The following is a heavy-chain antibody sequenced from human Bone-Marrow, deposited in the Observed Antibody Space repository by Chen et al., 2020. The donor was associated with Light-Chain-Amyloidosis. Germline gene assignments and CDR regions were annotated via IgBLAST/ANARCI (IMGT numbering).Heavy chain of an antibody. Sequence: QMQLRESGPGLVKPSETLSLTCDVSGGSMTTHFFYWMRRAPGKGLEWIGYFRYLGGPRYSPSLASRMSISGDTSKNQFSLKINFVTAADTAVYYCARGDGLGTVDGIRYHGVDVWGPGITVTVSS. CDR3: ARGDGLGTVDGIRYHGVDV. D-gene: IGHD1-1*01. CDR2: FRYLGGP. CDR1: GGSMTTHF. V-gene: IGHV4-59*11. J-gene: IGHJ6*02.